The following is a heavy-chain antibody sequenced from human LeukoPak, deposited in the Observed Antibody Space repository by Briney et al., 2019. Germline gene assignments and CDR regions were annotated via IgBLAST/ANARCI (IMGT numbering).Heavy chain of an antibody. V-gene: IGHV3-7*01. D-gene: IGHD3-22*01. J-gene: IGHJ6*02. CDR3: ARDYDSSGYYYNLLYYYYGMDV. CDR1: GFTFSSYA. CDR2: IKQDGSEK. Sequence: PGGSLRLSCAASGFTFSSYALSWVRQAPGKGLEWVANIKQDGSEKYYVDSVKGRFTISRDNAKNSLYLQMNSLRAEDTAVYYCARDYDSSGYYYNLLYYYYGMDVWGQGTTVTVSS.